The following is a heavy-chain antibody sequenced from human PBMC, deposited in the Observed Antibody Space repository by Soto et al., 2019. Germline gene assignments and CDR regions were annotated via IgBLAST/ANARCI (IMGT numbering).Heavy chain of an antibody. J-gene: IGHJ4*02. CDR3: TRVGGFLEWLLYGYFDY. CDR2: IGSKAYGGTT. V-gene: IGHV3-49*04. D-gene: IGHD3-3*01. CDR1: GFTFGDYA. Sequence: PGGSLRLSCTASGFTFGDYAMSWVRQAPGKGLEWVGFIGSKAYGGTTEYAASVKGRFTISRDDSKSIAYLQMNSLKTGDTAVYYCTRVGGFLEWLLYGYFDYWGQGTLVTVSS.